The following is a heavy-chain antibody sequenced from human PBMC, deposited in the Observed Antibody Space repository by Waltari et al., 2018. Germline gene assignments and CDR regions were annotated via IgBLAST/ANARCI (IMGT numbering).Heavy chain of an antibody. CDR1: GYTFTSYA. CDR3: ARGIRNELFSDY. Sequence: QVQLVQSGAEVKKSGASVKVSCKASGYTFTSYAMHWVRQAPGQRLEWMGWINAGNGNTKYSQKFRGRVTFTTDTSTTTAYMELTNLRSEDTGMYYCARGIRNELFSDYWGQGTLVTVSS. D-gene: IGHD1-1*01. CDR2: INAGNGNT. V-gene: IGHV1-3*01. J-gene: IGHJ4*02.